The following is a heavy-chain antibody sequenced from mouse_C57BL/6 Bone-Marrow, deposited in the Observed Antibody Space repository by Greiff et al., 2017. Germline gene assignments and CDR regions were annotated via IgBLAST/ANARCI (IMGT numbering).Heavy chain of an antibody. CDR2: IDPEDGDN. J-gene: IGHJ3*01. D-gene: IGHD1-2*01. Sequence: VQLQQSGAELVRPGASVKLSCTASGFNIKDYYMHWVKQRPEQGLEWIGRIDPEDGDNEYAPKFQGKATMTADTSSNTAYLQLISLTSEDTAVYYCTTVFSLLRTDAYWGQGTLVTVSA. CDR1: GFNIKDYY. V-gene: IGHV14-1*01. CDR3: TTVFSLLRTDAY.